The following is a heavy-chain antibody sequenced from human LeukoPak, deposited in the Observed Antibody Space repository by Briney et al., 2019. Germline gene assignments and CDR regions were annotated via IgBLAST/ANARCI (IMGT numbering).Heavy chain of an antibody. V-gene: IGHV4-38-2*02. CDR3: ARDLGEYIVVVVAAFDY. D-gene: IGHD2-15*01. CDR2: IYHSGST. J-gene: IGHJ4*02. Sequence: PSETLSLTCTVSGYSISSGYYWGWIRQPPGKGLEWIGSIYHSGSTYYSPSLKSRVTISVDTSKNQFSLKLSSVTAADTAVYYCARDLGEYIVVVVAAFDYWGQGTLVTVSS. CDR1: GYSISSGYY.